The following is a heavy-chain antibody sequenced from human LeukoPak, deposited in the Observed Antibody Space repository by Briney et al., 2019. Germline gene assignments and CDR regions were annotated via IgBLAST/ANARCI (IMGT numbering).Heavy chain of an antibody. CDR3: ARVSGCSGGTCTSLKY. CDR1: GFTFSSYA. Sequence: GGSLRLSCAASGFTFSSYAMHWVRQAPGKGLEWVTLISYDGTKYYADSVKGRFTVSRDNSNNTVFLQMNSLSAEDTAVYYCARVSGCSGGTCTSLKYWGQGTLVTVSS. J-gene: IGHJ4*02. D-gene: IGHD2-15*01. CDR2: ISYDGTK. V-gene: IGHV3-30*04.